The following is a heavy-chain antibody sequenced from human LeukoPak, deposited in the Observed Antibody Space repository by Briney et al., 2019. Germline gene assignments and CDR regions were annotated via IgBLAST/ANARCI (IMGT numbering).Heavy chain of an antibody. J-gene: IGHJ4*02. D-gene: IGHD5-24*01. Sequence: ASVRVSCKASGYTFTSYDMHWGRQAPGQRREWMGIINPNGGSTSYAKKFQDRVTVTRDRAISTAYMGRSILTSEDTAMYYCANGPDGYNTYWGQGTLVTVSS. CDR3: ANGPDGYNTY. CDR2: INPNGGST. CDR1: GYTFTSYD. V-gene: IGHV1-46*01.